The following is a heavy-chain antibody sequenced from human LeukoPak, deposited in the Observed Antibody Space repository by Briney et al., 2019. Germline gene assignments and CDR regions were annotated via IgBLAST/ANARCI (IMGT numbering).Heavy chain of an antibody. D-gene: IGHD3-10*01. CDR3: AKSRGFSYGPFDS. CDR1: GFSFSSYA. V-gene: IGHV3-23*01. Sequence: GGSLRLSCGASGFSFSSYAMSWVRQAPGKGLEWVSGISASGRNTYYADSVKGRFTFSRDTSTNILYLQMNNLRAEDTAVYFCAKSRGFSYGPFDSWGQGTLVTVSS. J-gene: IGHJ4*02. CDR2: ISASGRNT.